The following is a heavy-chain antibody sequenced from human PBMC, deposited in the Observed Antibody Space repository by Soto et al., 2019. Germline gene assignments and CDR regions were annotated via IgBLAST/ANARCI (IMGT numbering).Heavy chain of an antibody. Sequence: QVQLVQSGAEVKKPGSSVNVSCKTSGGTFGNSAVAWVRQAPGQGLEGMGGIVPMFGTANYAQKFQGRLTITADDSTSTAYMELRRLMSDDTAWYYCARDGGPESAFCRGPLGGGRFVPWGQETLVTVSS. D-gene: IGHD2-15*01. CDR3: ARDGGPESAFCRGPLGGGRFVP. CDR2: IVPMFGTA. CDR1: GGTFGNSA. J-gene: IGHJ5*02. V-gene: IGHV1-69*12.